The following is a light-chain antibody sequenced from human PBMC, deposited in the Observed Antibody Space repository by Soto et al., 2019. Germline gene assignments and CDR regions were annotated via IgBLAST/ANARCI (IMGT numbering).Light chain of an antibody. J-gene: IGKJ5*01. Sequence: KLTLSRSEVSGAVEECGTRCCRASQSVRRSFNWYQQTAGRPPKLLIFAASSLHSGVPSRFSFAESGTQFDLALRSLQPGEYATPNYQQSYSAAISYGRGTRLEIK. CDR2: AAS. CDR1: QSVRRS. V-gene: IGKV1-39*01. CDR3: QQSYSAAIS.